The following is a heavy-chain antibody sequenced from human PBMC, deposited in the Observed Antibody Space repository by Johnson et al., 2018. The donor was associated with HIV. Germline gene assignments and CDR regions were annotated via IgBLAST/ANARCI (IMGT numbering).Heavy chain of an antibody. CDR1: GFTFSSYA. CDR2: ISYDGSNK. J-gene: IGHJ3*02. Sequence: QMLLVESGGGVVQPGRSLRLSCAASGFTFSSYAMHWVRQAPGKGLEWVAVISYDGSNKYYADSVKGRFTISRDNSNNTLYLQMNSLRAEDTAVYYCARDNWNEDIWGQGTMVTVSS. V-gene: IGHV3-30*04. CDR3: ARDNWNEDI. D-gene: IGHD1-20*01.